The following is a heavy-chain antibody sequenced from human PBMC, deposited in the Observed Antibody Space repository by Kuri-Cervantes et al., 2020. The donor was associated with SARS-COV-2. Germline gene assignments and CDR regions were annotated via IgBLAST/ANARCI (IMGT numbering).Heavy chain of an antibody. CDR1: GFTFSGHW. D-gene: IGHD3-22*01. CDR2: INSDGSST. Sequence: GGSLRLSCAASGFTFSGHWIHWVRQAPGKGLVWVSRINSDGSSTSYADSVKGRFTISRDNSKNTLYLQMNSLRAEDTAVYYCAKGGITMIVVGDKKAFDIWGQGTMVTVSS. V-gene: IGHV3-74*01. CDR3: AKGGITMIVVGDKKAFDI. J-gene: IGHJ3*02.